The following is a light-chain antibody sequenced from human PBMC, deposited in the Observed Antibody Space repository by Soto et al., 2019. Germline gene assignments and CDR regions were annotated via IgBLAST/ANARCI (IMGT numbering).Light chain of an antibody. V-gene: IGKV3-15*01. CDR1: QNVNNN. J-gene: IGKJ2*01. CDR2: HAS. CDR3: QQFDHWPPMYT. Sequence: EILMTQSPATLSVSPGESATLSCRASQNVNNNLAWYQQKPGQAPRLLIYHASTRATGIPARFSGSGSGTAFTPTISSLKAEDFAVYYCQQFDHWPPMYTFGQGTKLEIK.